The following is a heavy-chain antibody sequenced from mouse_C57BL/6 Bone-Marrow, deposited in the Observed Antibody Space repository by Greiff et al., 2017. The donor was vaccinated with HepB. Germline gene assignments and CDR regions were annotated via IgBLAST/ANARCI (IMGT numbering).Heavy chain of an antibody. CDR1: GYTFTSSW. J-gene: IGHJ4*01. Sequence: QVQLQQPGAELVMPGASVKLSCKASGYTFTSSWMHWVKQRPGQGLEWIGEIDPSDSYTNYNQKFKGKSTLTVDKSSSTAYMQLSSLTSEDSAVYYCAREDYYAMDYWGQGTSVTVSS. V-gene: IGHV1-69*01. CDR3: AREDYYAMDY. CDR2: IDPSDSYT.